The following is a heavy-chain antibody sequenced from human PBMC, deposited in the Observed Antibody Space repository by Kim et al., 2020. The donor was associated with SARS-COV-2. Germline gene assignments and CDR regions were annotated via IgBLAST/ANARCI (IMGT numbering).Heavy chain of an antibody. CDR3: ARDSTEWAIDY. D-gene: IGHD1-26*01. CDR2: INPSDGST. V-gene: IGHV1-46*01. CDR1: GYTLTGYH. J-gene: IGHJ4*02. Sequence: ASVKVSCEASGYTLTGYHMHWVRQAAGQGLEWMGQINPSDGSTRYIQKFQGRFTMTRDTSTSTVYMELTGLTSEDTAVYYCARDSTEWAIDYWGQGTLVTVSS.